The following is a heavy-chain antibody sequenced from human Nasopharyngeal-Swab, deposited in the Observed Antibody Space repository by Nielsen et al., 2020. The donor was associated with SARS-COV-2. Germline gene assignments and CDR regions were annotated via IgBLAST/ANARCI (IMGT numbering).Heavy chain of an antibody. Sequence: SLKISCASSGFIFDDYAMHWVRQAPGKGLEWVSGISWNSGRTGYADSVKGRFTISRDNAKNSLYLQMNSLRTEDTALYYCAKDWGGGTYRYSYMDVWGKGTTVTVSS. CDR3: AKDWGGGTYRYSYMDV. D-gene: IGHD1-26*01. V-gene: IGHV3-9*01. CDR1: GFIFDDYA. CDR2: ISWNSGRT. J-gene: IGHJ6*03.